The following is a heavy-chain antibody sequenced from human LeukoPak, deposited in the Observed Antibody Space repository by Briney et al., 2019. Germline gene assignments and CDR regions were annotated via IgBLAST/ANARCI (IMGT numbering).Heavy chain of an antibody. J-gene: IGHJ4*02. CDR2: INPNSGGT. D-gene: IGHD6-13*01. Sequence: GTSVKVSCKASGYTFTGYYMHWVRQAPGQGLEWMGWINPNSGGTNYAQKFQGRVTMTRDTSISTAYMELSRLRSDDTAVYYCARVYSSSWRRYDYWGQGTLVTVSS. CDR3: ARVYSSSWRRYDY. CDR1: GYTFTGYY. V-gene: IGHV1-2*02.